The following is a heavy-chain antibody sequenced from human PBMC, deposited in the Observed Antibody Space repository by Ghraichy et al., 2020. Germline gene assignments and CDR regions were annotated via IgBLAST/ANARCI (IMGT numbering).Heavy chain of an antibody. CDR1: GYSFTSYT. Sequence: ASVKVSCKASGYSFTSYTLNWVRQAPGQGLEWMGWINTNTGNPTYAQGFTGRFVFSLDTSVSTAYLQISSLKADDTAVYYCARDYYGAGSYYRPSPKWFDYWGQGTLVTVSS. J-gene: IGHJ4*02. CDR2: INTNTGNP. D-gene: IGHD3-10*01. V-gene: IGHV7-4-1*02. CDR3: ARDYYGAGSYYRPSPKWFDY.